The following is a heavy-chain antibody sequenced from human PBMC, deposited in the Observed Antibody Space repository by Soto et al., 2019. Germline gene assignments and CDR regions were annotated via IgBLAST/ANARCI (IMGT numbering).Heavy chain of an antibody. J-gene: IGHJ6*04. CDR3: ASYAYDSSGYYYGTDMDV. D-gene: IGHD3-22*01. CDR1: GGSISSGDYY. Sequence: PSETLSLTCTVSGGSISSGDYYWSWIRQPPGKGLEWIGYIYYSGSTYYNPSLKSRVTISVDTSKNQFSLKLSSVTAADTAVYYCASYAYDSSGYYYGTDMDVRGKGPTVTVSS. V-gene: IGHV4-30-4*01. CDR2: IYYSGST.